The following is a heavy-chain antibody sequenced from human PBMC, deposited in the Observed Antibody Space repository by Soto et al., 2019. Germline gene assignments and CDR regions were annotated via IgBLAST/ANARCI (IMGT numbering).Heavy chain of an antibody. J-gene: IGHJ4*02. V-gene: IGHV1-18*01. CDR2: ISAYNGNT. Sequence: ASVKASCKASGYTFTSYGISWVRQAPGQGLEWMGWISAYNGNTNYARKFQGRVTMTTDTSMNTAYMELRSLTYDDTAVYYCARRLDYGDYWGQGTPVTVSS. CDR3: ARRLDYGDY. CDR1: GYTFTSYG.